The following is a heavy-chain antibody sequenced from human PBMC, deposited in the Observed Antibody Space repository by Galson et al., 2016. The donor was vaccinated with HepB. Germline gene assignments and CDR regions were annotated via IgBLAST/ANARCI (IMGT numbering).Heavy chain of an antibody. V-gene: IGHV3-23*01. CDR2: ITGSGGST. CDR1: GFTFSSYG. D-gene: IGHD6-19*01. CDR3: AKPHIAVAGHGGLAFNT. J-gene: IGHJ3*02. Sequence: SLRLSCAASGFTFSSYGMRWVRQAPGKGLEGVSGITGSGGSTYYADSVRGRFTISRDNSKNTLYLQMNSLRAEDTAVYYCAKPHIAVAGHGGLAFNTWGQGTMVTVSS.